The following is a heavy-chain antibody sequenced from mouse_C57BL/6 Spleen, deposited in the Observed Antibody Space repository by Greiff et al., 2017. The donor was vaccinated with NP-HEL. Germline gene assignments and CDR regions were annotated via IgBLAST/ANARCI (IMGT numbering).Heavy chain of an antibody. D-gene: IGHD1-1*01. CDR2: INPNYGTT. CDR3: ARSDYYGSHYYAMDY. CDR1: GYSFTDYN. Sequence: EVQVVESGPELVKPGASVKISCKASGYSFTDYNMNWVKQSNGKSLEWIGVINPNYGTTSYNQKFKGKATLTVDQSSSTAYMQLNSLTSEDSAVYYRARSDYYGSHYYAMDYWGQGTSVTVSS. V-gene: IGHV1-39*01. J-gene: IGHJ4*01.